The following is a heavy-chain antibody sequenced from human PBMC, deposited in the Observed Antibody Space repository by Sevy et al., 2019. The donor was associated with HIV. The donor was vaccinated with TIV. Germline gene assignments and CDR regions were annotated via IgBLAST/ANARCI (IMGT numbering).Heavy chain of an antibody. Sequence: GESLKISCEGSGYTFTSYWIGWVRQVPGKGLEWMGITYPGDSDTRYSPSFQGQVSISADRSINTAYPQWDSLKSSDTAIYYCARGFSSGYYPDRSGFPRSFGYWGQGTLVTVSS. CDR1: GYTFTSYW. D-gene: IGHD3-22*01. CDR3: ARGFSSGYYPDRSGFPRSFGY. V-gene: IGHV5-51*01. CDR2: TYPGDSDT. J-gene: IGHJ4*02.